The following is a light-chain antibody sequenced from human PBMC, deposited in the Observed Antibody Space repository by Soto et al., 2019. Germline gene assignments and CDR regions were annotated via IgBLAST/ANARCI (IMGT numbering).Light chain of an antibody. V-gene: IGLV1-44*01. CDR2: SNN. Sequence: VLTQPPSASGTPGQRVTISCSGSSSNIGSNTVNCYQQLPGTAPKLLIYSNNQRPSGVPDRFSGSKSGTSASLAISGLQSEDEADYYCAAWDDSLNGLYVFGTGTKVTVL. J-gene: IGLJ1*01. CDR3: AAWDDSLNGLYV. CDR1: SSNIGSNT.